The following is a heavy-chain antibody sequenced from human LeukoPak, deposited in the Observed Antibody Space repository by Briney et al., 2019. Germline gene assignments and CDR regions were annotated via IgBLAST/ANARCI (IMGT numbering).Heavy chain of an antibody. J-gene: IGHJ3*02. Sequence: GRSLRLSCAASGFSFSSYGMYWVRQAPGKWLEWVAVISHDGSDKYYADSVKGRFTISRDNAKNLVSLLMISLRAEDTAVYYCATEPGIGYAFDIWGQGTMVTVSS. CDR2: ISHDGSDK. D-gene: IGHD2-15*01. V-gene: IGHV3-30*03. CDR1: GFSFSSYG. CDR3: ATEPGIGYAFDI.